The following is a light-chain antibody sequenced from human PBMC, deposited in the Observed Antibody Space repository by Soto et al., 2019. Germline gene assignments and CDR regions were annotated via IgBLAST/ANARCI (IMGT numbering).Light chain of an antibody. J-gene: IGKJ5*01. CDR3: IHHYIYPIT. Sequence: DIQMTQSPSSLSASVGDRVTITCRASQGIRNDLAWYQQIPGKAPKRLIYAASSLQSGVPSRFSGTGSGTEFTLTISSLQPEDFATDSCIHHYIYPITFGQGTRLEIK. CDR2: AAS. CDR1: QGIRND. V-gene: IGKV1-17*01.